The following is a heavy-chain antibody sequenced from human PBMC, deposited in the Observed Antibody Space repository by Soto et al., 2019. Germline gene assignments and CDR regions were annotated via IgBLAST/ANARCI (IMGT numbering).Heavy chain of an antibody. CDR2: ISWNSGSI. V-gene: IGHV3-9*01. Sequence: GGSLRLSCAASGFTFDDYAMHWVRQAPGKGLEWVSGISWNSGSIGYADSVKGRFTISRDNAKNSLYLQMNSLRAEDTALYYCAKDIRSLPTDAFDIWGQGTMVTVSS. CDR3: AKDIRSLPTDAFDI. J-gene: IGHJ3*02. CDR1: GFTFDDYA. D-gene: IGHD4-17*01.